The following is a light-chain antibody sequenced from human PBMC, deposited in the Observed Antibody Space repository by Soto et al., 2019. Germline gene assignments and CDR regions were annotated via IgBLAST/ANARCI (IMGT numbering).Light chain of an antibody. CDR3: QEYYCYSIA. V-gene: IGKV1-8*01. Sequence: AIRMTQSPSSFSASTADRVTITCRASQGISSYLAWYQQKPGKAPKLLTYAASTLQSGVPSRFSGSGSETDFAVTLIFLAFADFETYYWQEYYCYSIAFGPGTTVYIK. J-gene: IGKJ3*01. CDR1: QGISSY. CDR2: AAS.